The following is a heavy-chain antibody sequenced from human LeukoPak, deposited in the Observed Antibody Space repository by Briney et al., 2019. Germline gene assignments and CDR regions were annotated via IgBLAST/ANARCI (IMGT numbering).Heavy chain of an antibody. Sequence: GGSLRLSCAASGFTFSSYAMSWVRQAPGKGLEWVSDINGSGASTYYADSVKGRFTISRDNSKNTLYLQMNSLRAEDTAVYYCAKKYNTGLDPWGQGALVTVSS. CDR2: INGSGAST. D-gene: IGHD1-14*01. CDR3: AKKYNTGLDP. V-gene: IGHV3-23*01. J-gene: IGHJ5*02. CDR1: GFTFSSYA.